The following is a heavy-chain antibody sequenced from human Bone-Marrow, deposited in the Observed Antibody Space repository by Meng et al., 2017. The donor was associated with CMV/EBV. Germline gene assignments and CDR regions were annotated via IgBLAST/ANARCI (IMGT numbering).Heavy chain of an antibody. CDR1: GGTFSSYA. V-gene: IGHV1-69*01. CDR3: ARDRSDYYDSSGYYTPGFGY. J-gene: IGHJ4*02. Sequence: AGGEGEDPGSSVKVSCNVSGGTFSSYAISWVRQAPGQGLEWMGGIIPIFGTANYAQKFQGRVTITADESTSTAYMELSSLRSEDTAVYYCARDRSDYYDSSGYYTPGFGYWGQGTLVTVSS. D-gene: IGHD3-22*01. CDR2: IIPIFGTA.